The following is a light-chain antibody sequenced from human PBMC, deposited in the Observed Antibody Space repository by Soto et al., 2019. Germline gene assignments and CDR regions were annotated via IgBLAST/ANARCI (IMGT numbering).Light chain of an antibody. CDR1: QSFSSSSY. CDR2: GAS. V-gene: IGKV3-20*01. J-gene: IGKJ2*01. CDR3: RQYGSSPSYT. Sequence: EMGLTQSPGTLLFSPGERATLSCRASQSFSSSSYLAWYQQKPGQAPRLLIYGASSRATGIPDRFSGSGSATDFTLTISRLEPEDFAVYYCRQYGSSPSYTFGQGTKLEIK.